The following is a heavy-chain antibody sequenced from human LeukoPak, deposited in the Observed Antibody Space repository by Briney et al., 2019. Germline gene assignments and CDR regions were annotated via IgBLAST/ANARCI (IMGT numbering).Heavy chain of an antibody. V-gene: IGHV4-61*02. CDR3: ARGRGYSYGRGYYFDY. D-gene: IGHD5-18*01. CDR2: IYSSGST. Sequence: PSETLSLTCTVSSGSISSGTYYWSWIRQPAGKGLEWIGRIYSSGSTNYNPSLKSRVTISVDTSKNQFSLNLTSVTAADTAVYYCARGRGYSYGRGYYFDYWGQGTLVTVSS. J-gene: IGHJ4*02. CDR1: SGSISSGTYY.